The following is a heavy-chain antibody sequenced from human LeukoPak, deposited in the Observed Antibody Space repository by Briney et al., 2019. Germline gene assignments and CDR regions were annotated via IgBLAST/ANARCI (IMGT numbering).Heavy chain of an antibody. CDR3: ASSLESAFDI. D-gene: IGHD3-3*01. CDR2: INHSGSS. CDR1: GGSFSGYY. V-gene: IGHV4-34*01. J-gene: IGHJ3*02. Sequence: ASETLSLTCAVYGGSFSGYYWSWIRQPPGKGLEWIGEINHSGSSNYNPSLKSRVTISVDTSKNQFSLKLSSVTAADTAVYYCASSLESAFDIWGQGTMVTVSS.